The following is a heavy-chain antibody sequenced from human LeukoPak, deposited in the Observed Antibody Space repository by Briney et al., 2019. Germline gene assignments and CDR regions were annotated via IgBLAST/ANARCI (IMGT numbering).Heavy chain of an antibody. CDR3: ARELVVKQDLAY. CDR1: GFTFSSYS. V-gene: IGHV3-21*01. D-gene: IGHD2-15*01. Sequence: GGSLRLSCAASGFTFSSYSMNWVRQAPRKGLEWVSSISSSSSYIYYADSVKGRFTISRDNAKNSLYLQMNSLRAEDTAVYYCARELVVKQDLAYWGQGTLVTVSS. J-gene: IGHJ4*02. CDR2: ISSSSSYI.